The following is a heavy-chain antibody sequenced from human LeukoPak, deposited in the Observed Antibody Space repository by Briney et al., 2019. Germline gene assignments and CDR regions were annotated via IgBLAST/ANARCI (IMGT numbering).Heavy chain of an antibody. J-gene: IGHJ4*02. Sequence: SETLSLTCTVSGGSISSGDYYWSWIRQPPGKGLEWIRYIYYSGSTYYNPSLKSRVTISVDTSKNQFSLKLSSVTAADTAVYYCAREASRWNLSGGDYWGQGTLVTVSS. CDR2: IYYSGST. V-gene: IGHV4-30-4*08. D-gene: IGHD7-27*01. CDR3: AREASRWNLSGGDY. CDR1: GGSISSGDYY.